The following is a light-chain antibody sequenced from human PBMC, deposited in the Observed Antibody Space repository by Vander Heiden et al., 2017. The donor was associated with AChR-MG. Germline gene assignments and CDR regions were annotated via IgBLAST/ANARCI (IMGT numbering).Light chain of an antibody. V-gene: IGLV2-14*01. CDR1: SDFLDNYKF. Sequence: QSALTQLASVSGSPGQSLTIPCNGASDFLDNYKFVSWYQQHPGRAPKLIIYDVSTRPSGVASRFSGSKSGSTASLTSSGVQAEDEAEYYCASYTGSDSPFVLFGGGTNLIVL. CDR2: DVS. CDR3: ASYTGSDSPFVL. J-gene: IGLJ2*01.